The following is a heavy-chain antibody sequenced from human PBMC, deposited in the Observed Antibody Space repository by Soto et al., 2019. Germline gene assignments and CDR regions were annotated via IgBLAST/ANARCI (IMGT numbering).Heavy chain of an antibody. J-gene: IGHJ6*02. Sequence: TSETLSLTCTVSGGSISSSSYYWGWIRQPPGKGLEWIGSIYYSGSTYYNPSLKSRVTISVDTSKNQFSLKLSSVTAADTAVYYCARHRGANYYYYYAMDVWGQGTTVTVS. V-gene: IGHV4-39*01. CDR3: ARHRGANYYYYYAMDV. CDR2: IYYSGST. D-gene: IGHD1-26*01. CDR1: GGSISSSSYY.